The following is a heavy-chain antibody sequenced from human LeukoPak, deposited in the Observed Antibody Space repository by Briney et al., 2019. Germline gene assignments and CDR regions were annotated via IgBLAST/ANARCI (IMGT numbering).Heavy chain of an antibody. Sequence: SETLSLTCTVSGGSISSYYWSWIRQPPGKGLEWIGYIYYSGSTNYNPSLKSRVTISADTSKNQFSLKLSSVTAADTAVYCCARAGPGFCSSTSCRRVVLFDYWGEGTLVTVS. CDR2: IYYSGST. V-gene: IGHV4-59*01. J-gene: IGHJ4*02. D-gene: IGHD2-2*01. CDR1: GGSISSYY. CDR3: ARAGPGFCSSTSCRRVVLFDY.